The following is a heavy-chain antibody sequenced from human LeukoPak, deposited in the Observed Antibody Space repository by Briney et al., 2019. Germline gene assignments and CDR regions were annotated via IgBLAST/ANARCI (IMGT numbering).Heavy chain of an antibody. V-gene: IGHV3-11*01. Sequence: GGSLRLSWAASGCTFSDYYMSWIRQAPGKGREWVSYIRSSGRTIYYADSVKGRFTISRDNAKNSLYLQMNSLRAEDTAVYYCARDLSVLRYDYWGQGTLVTVSS. CDR2: IRSSGRTI. D-gene: IGHD3-9*01. CDR3: ARDLSVLRYDY. CDR1: GCTFSDYY. J-gene: IGHJ4*02.